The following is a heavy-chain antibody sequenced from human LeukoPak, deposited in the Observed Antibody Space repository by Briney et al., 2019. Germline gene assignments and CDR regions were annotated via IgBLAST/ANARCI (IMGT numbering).Heavy chain of an antibody. J-gene: IGHJ4*02. D-gene: IGHD3-22*01. CDR2: IYSGGST. Sequence: GWSLRLSCAASGFTVSSNYMSWVRQAPGKGLEWVSVIYSGGSTYYADSVKGRFTISRHNSKNTLYLQMNSLRAEDTAVYYCARVGFNYDSSGCFDYWGQGTLVTVSS. CDR3: ARVGFNYDSSGCFDY. V-gene: IGHV3-53*04. CDR1: GFTVSSNY.